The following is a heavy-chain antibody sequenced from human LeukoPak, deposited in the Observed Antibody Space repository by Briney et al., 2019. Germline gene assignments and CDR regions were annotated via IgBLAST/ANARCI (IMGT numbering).Heavy chain of an antibody. V-gene: IGHV3-23*01. D-gene: IGHD2-2*01. CDR2: ISGSGGST. CDR1: GFTFSDYA. CDR3: ATRGYCDSTSCYAPQP. J-gene: IGHJ5*02. Sequence: GGSLRLSCAASGFTFSDYAMNWVRQAPGKGLEWVSAISGSGGSTYYADSVKGRFTISRDNSKNTLYLQMNSMRAEDTAVYYCATRGYCDSTSCYAPQPWGQGTLVTVSS.